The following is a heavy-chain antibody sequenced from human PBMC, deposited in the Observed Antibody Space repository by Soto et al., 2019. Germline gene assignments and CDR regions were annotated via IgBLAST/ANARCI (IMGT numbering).Heavy chain of an antibody. CDR2: INAGNGNT. CDR1: GYTFTSYA. Sequence: ASVKVSCKASGYTFTSYAMHWVRQAPGQRLEWMGWINAGNGNTKYSQKFQGRVTITRDTSASTAYMELSSLRSEDTAVYYCAREARRDSSSWYWRTFDYWGQGTLVTVS. V-gene: IGHV1-3*01. D-gene: IGHD6-13*01. CDR3: AREARRDSSSWYWRTFDY. J-gene: IGHJ4*02.